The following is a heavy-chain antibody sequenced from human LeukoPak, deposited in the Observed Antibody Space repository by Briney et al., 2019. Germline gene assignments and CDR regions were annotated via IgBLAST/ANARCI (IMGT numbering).Heavy chain of an antibody. Sequence: ASVKVSCKASGYTFTGYYMHWLRQAPGQGLEWMGWINPNSGGTNYAQKFQGRVTMTRDTSISTAYMELSRLRSDDTAVYYCARKTAAGNNWFDPWGQGTLVTVSS. V-gene: IGHV1-2*02. CDR2: INPNSGGT. J-gene: IGHJ5*02. CDR3: ARKTAAGNNWFDP. CDR1: GYTFTGYY. D-gene: IGHD6-13*01.